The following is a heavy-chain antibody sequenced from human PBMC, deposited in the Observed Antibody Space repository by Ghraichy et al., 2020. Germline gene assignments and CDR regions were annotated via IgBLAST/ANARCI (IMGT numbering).Heavy chain of an antibody. Sequence: GGSLRLSCEGSGFTISSYSMNWVRQSPGKGLEWLSYITSSSRFKSYADSVKGRVTISRDNARNSLYLEMNSLRDEDTAVYYCARGSRVVRFYYYDGMDVWGQGTTVTVSS. D-gene: IGHD4-23*01. CDR2: ITSSSRFK. J-gene: IGHJ6*02. V-gene: IGHV3-48*02. CDR3: ARGSRVVRFYYYDGMDV. CDR1: GFTISSYS.